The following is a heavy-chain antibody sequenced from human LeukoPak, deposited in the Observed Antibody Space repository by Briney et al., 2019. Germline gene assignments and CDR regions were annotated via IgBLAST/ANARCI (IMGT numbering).Heavy chain of an antibody. V-gene: IGHV3-21*06. CDR3: LRGDRRDY. CDR2: ISSSSSYI. Sequence: GGSLRLSCAASGFTFRSYSMNWVRQAPGKGLEWVSSISSSSSYIYYADSVKGRFTISRDNAKDSLYLQMNSLRVEDTAVYYCLRGDRRDYWGQGTLVTVSS. J-gene: IGHJ4*02. CDR1: GFTFRSYS.